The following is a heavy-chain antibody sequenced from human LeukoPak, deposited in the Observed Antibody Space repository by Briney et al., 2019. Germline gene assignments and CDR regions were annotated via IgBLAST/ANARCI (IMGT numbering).Heavy chain of an antibody. Sequence: GRSLRLSCAASGFTFSSYSMHWVRQAPGKGLEWVAVISYDGSNKYYADSVKGRFTISRDNSKNTLYLQMNSLRAEDTAVYYCAKDPAVGAAAGQFDYWGQGTLVTVSS. V-gene: IGHV3-30*18. CDR1: GFTFSSYS. D-gene: IGHD6-13*01. CDR3: AKDPAVGAAAGQFDY. J-gene: IGHJ4*02. CDR2: ISYDGSNK.